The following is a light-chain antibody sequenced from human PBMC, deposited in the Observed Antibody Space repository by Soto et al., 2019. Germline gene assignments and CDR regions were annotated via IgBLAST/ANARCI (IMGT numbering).Light chain of an antibody. V-gene: IGKV3-15*01. J-gene: IGKJ2*01. CDR3: QQYNDWPPYT. CDR1: QTVTGA. CDR2: GAS. Sequence: EILMTQSPATLSVSPGERATLSCRASQTVTGALAWYQQKPGQAPRLLIYGASTRASGIPDRFSGSGSGTEFTLTISSLQSEDFAVYYCQQYNDWPPYTFGPGTNLEIK.